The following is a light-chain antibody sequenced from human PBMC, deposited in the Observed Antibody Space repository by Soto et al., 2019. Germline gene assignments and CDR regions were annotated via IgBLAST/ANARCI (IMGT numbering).Light chain of an antibody. CDR2: DVS. J-gene: IGLJ2*01. CDR1: SSDVGGYNY. CDR3: CSYAGSYTLVV. Sequence: QSALTQPRSVSGSPGQSVTISCTGTSSDVGGYNYVSWYQQHPGKAPKLMIYDVSKRPSGVPDRFSGSKSGNTASLIISGLQAEDEADYYCCSYAGSYTLVVFGGGTKLTVL. V-gene: IGLV2-11*01.